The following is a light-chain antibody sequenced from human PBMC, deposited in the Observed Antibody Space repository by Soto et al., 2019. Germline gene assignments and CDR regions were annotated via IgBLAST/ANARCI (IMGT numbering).Light chain of an antibody. V-gene: IGKV1-16*02. Sequence: DIPMTQSPSSLYASVGDRDTITFRASQDISNYLAWCQQKPGQAPKTLMHSASNLQSGVPSKFSGSGSGTDLPLTIRSLRPEDFATYYCHQYDTYPSTFGQGTKLEIQ. J-gene: IGKJ2*01. CDR2: SAS. CDR3: HQYDTYPST. CDR1: QDISNY.